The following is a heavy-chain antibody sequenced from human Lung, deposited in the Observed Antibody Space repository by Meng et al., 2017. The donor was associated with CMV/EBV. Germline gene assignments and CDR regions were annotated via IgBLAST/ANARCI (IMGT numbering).Heavy chain of an antibody. CDR2: ITKEGTT. D-gene: IGHD3-16*01. CDR1: GFTFSDFA. J-gene: IGHJ5*02. Sequence: EGHLLESGGGLVKPGGSLRLSCAASGFTFSDFAMTWVRQVPGQGLEWVSIITKEGTTYYAESVKGRFSITRDNFKNTVYVDMKTLRAEDTALYYCAMGSDAYAWGQGTLVTVSS. V-gene: IGHV3-23*01. CDR3: AMGSDAYA.